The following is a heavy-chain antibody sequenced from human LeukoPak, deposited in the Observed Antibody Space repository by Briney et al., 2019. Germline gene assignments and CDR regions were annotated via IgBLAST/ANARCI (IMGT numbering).Heavy chain of an antibody. J-gene: IGHJ4*02. Sequence: PGGSLRLAWAPSGFTFSSYEMNWARQAPGEGLEWVSYISSRGSTIYYADSVKGRFTISRDNAKNSLYLQMNSLRAEDTAVYYCARDLIRSDYWGQGTLVTVSS. D-gene: IGHD3-16*01. CDR3: ARDLIRSDY. V-gene: IGHV3-48*03. CDR2: ISSRGSTI. CDR1: GFTFSSYE.